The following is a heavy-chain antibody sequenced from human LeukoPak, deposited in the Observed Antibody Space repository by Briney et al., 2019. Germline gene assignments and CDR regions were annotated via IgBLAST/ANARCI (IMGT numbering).Heavy chain of an antibody. CDR2: ISGSGGST. CDR1: GFTFSSYA. Sequence: PGGSLRLSCAASGFTFSSYAMSWVRQAPGKGLGWVSAISGSGGSTYYADSVKGRFTISRDNSKNTLYLQMNSLRAEDTAVYYCAKDDGYSYGYAQFYYYGMDVWGQGTTVTVSS. J-gene: IGHJ6*02. D-gene: IGHD5-18*01. V-gene: IGHV3-23*01. CDR3: AKDDGYSYGYAQFYYYGMDV.